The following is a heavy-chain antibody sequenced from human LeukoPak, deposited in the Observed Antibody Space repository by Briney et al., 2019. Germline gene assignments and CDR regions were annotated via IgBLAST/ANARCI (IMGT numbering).Heavy chain of an antibody. Sequence: PSETLSLTCTVSGGSISSSSYYWGWIRQPPGKGLEWIGSMYHSGSTYYNPSLKSRVTISVDTSKSQFSLKLSSVTAADTAVDYYARGRFKDIVVVVAATRAFDIWGQGTMVTVSS. D-gene: IGHD2-15*01. J-gene: IGHJ3*02. V-gene: IGHV4-39*01. CDR1: GGSISSSSYY. CDR3: ARGRFKDIVVVVAATRAFDI. CDR2: MYHSGST.